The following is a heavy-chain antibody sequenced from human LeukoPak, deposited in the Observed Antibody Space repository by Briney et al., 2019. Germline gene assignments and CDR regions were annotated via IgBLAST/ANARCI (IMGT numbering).Heavy chain of an antibody. D-gene: IGHD5-12*01. V-gene: IGHV4-59*08. CDR3: ARQGDSAYHPFDH. J-gene: IGHJ4*02. CDR1: GGSISSYY. Sequence: SETLSLTCTVSGGSISSYYWSWIRQPPGKGLEYIGYIYYSGDTNYNPSLESRVTISVDTSKNQFSLKLSSVTAADTAVYYCARQGDSAYHPFDHWGQETLVTVSS. CDR2: IYYSGDT.